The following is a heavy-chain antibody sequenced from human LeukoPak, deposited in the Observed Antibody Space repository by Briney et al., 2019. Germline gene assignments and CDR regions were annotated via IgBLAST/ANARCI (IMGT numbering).Heavy chain of an antibody. Sequence: SVKVSCKASGGTFSSYAISWVRQAPGQGLEWMGGIIPIFGTANYAQKFQGRVTITADESTSTAYMELSSLRSEDTAVYYCARGFWSGLPSGLAYVDVWGKGTTVTVSS. J-gene: IGHJ6*03. V-gene: IGHV1-69*13. CDR3: ARGFWSGLPSGLAYVDV. D-gene: IGHD3-3*01. CDR2: IIPIFGTA. CDR1: GGTFSSYA.